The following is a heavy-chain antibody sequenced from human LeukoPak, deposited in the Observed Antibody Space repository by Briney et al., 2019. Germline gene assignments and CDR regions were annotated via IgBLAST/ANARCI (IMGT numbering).Heavy chain of an antibody. J-gene: IGHJ3*02. D-gene: IGHD6-19*01. CDR1: AASVDEYG. V-gene: IGHV3-20*04. CDR2: INWNGGRT. CDR3: AGSRSLVAVAGIEGFDI. Sequence: GGSLRLSCAASAASVDEYGMSWVRQSPGKGLDLISGINWNGGRTYYADSVKGRFTISRDNAKNSLYLQMNSLRAEDTAFYYCAGSRSLVAVAGIEGFDIWGQGTMVTVSS.